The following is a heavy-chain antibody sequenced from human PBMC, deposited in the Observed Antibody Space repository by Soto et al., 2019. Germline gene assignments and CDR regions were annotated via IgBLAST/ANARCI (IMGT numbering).Heavy chain of an antibody. D-gene: IGHD6-6*01. CDR3: ARAKYSSTSFFFDV. J-gene: IGHJ4*02. CDR2: VNPSLGRA. CDR1: GYTLTAYH. Sequence: ASVKVSCKASGYTLTAYHMHWVRQAPGQGLEWMGIVNPSLGRANYAQKFQDRVAMTWDTSTFTFYMELSSLRSDDTAIYYCARAKYSSTSFFFDVWGQGNLVTVSS. V-gene: IGHV1-46*01.